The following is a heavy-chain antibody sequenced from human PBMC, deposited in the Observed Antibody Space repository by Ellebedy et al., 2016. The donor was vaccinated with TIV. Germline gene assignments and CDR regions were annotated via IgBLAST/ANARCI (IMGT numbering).Heavy chain of an antibody. CDR2: IKSKTDGGTP. D-gene: IGHD3-10*01. V-gene: IGHV3-15*01. J-gene: IGHJ4*02. Sequence: PGGSLRLSCAASGFTFSNAWMSWVRQAPGKGLEWVGRIKSKTDGGTPNYAATVKGRFTISRDDSKNTLYLQMNSLETEDTAVYYWATSFIPPTIRGVIKDDFWGQGTLVTVSS. CDR1: GFTFSNAW. CDR3: ATSFIPPTIRGVIKDDF.